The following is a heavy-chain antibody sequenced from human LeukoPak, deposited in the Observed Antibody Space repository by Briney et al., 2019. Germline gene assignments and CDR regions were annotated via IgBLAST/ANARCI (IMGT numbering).Heavy chain of an antibody. CDR1: GFTISTYG. Sequence: PGGSLRLSCAASGFTISTYGMSWVRQAPGKGLEWVSPISGGTTYYADSVKGRFTISRDNSKNTVSLQMNSLRAEDTDCAKSVYHSGNYWGQGTLVTVSS. CDR3: VYHSGNY. V-gene: IGHV3-23*01. J-gene: IGHJ4*02. D-gene: IGHD3-10*01. CDR2: ISGGTT.